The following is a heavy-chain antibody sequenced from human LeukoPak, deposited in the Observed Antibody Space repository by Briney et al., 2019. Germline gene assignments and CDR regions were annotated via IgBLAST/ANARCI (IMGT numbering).Heavy chain of an antibody. J-gene: IGHJ4*02. V-gene: IGHV3-21*04. CDR3: AKSFVVVAATDY. CDR1: GFTFSSYS. D-gene: IGHD2-15*01. Sequence: GGSLRLSCAASGFTFSSYSMNWVRQAPGKGLEWVSSISSSSSYIYYADSVKGRFTISRDNSKNTLYLQMNSLRAEDTAVYYCAKSFVVVAATDYWGQGTLVTVSS. CDR2: ISSSSSYI.